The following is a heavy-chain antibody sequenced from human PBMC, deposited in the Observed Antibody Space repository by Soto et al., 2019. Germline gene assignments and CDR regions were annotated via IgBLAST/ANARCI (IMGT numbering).Heavy chain of an antibody. CDR3: GKDVARSGGYDAFDI. CDR1: GFTFDDHA. V-gene: IGHV3-9*01. D-gene: IGHD6-19*01. Sequence: EVQLVESGGGLVQPGRSLRLSCAASGFTFDDHAMHWVRQAPGKGLEWVSGISWNSGSMVYADSVKGRFTISRDNAKNSLYLQMNSLRAEDTALYYCGKDVARSGGYDAFDIWGQGTMVTVSS. J-gene: IGHJ3*02. CDR2: ISWNSGSM.